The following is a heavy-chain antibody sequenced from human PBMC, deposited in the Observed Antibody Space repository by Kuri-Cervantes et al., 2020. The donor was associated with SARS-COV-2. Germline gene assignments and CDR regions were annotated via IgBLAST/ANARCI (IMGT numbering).Heavy chain of an antibody. D-gene: IGHD1-1*01. Sequence: ASLKVTCKASGYTFTGYYMHRVRQAPGQGLEWRGWINPNSGGTNYAQKFQGRVTMTRDTSISTAYMELSRLRSDDTSVYYCARRQLGSTGLLSLDIWGQGTMVTVSS. J-gene: IGHJ3*02. CDR3: ARRQLGSTGLLSLDI. CDR1: GYTFTGYY. CDR2: INPNSGGT. V-gene: IGHV1-2*02.